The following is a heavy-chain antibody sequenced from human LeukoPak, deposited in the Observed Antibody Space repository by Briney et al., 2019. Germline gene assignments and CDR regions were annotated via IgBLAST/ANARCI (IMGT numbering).Heavy chain of an antibody. CDR3: AKEVFGNTNAPIDF. J-gene: IGHJ4*02. D-gene: IGHD3-10*02. CDR2: ISYDGRNI. CDR1: EFSFSSYD. V-gene: IGHV3-30*04. Sequence: PGGSLRLSCTASEFSFSSYDMHWVRQAPGKGLEWVALISYDGRNINYAESVKGRFTISRDNSKNTLYLQTSSLRVEDTAVYSCAKEVFGNTNAPIDFWGEGTLVTVSS.